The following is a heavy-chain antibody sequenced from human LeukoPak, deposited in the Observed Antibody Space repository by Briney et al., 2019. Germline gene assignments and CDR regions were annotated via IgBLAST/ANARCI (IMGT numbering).Heavy chain of an antibody. J-gene: IGHJ4*02. CDR3: ERDLSYSFDY. D-gene: IGHD5-18*01. CDR1: GFTFSTYE. Sequence: GGSLTLSCAASGFTFSTYEMHWVRQAPGQGLVWVSRIKSDGSSTSYADSVKGRFTISRDNAKNTLYLQMNSLRVEDMAVYYCERDLSYSFDYRGQVTLVTVSS. CDR2: IKSDGSST. V-gene: IGHV3-74*01.